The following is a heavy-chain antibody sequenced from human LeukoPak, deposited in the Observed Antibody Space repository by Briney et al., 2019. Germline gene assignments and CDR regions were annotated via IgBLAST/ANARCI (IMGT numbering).Heavy chain of an antibody. D-gene: IGHD3-16*02. CDR2: INPSGGST. CDR1: GYTFTNYY. V-gene: IGHV1-46*01. J-gene: IGHJ4*02. Sequence: ASVKVSCKASGYTFTNYYFHWVRQAPGQGLEWMGIINPSGGSTTYSQKFQGRVTMTRDMSTSTVYMELSSLRSEDTAVYYCASLWNERFGGVIVFDYWGQGTLVTVSS. CDR3: ASLWNERFGGVIVFDY.